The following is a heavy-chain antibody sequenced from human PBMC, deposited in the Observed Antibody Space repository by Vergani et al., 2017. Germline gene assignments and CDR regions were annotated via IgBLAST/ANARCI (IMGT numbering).Heavy chain of an antibody. D-gene: IGHD1-1*01. V-gene: IGHV3-30*03. J-gene: IGHJ1*01. Sequence: QVHLVESGGGVVQRGRSLRLSCVVSGFTASYYGMHGVREARGKGLEWVAVISYDGTQKYYADSVKGRFTISRDNSKSTLYLQMNSLRTEDTAVYYCATKSCGTPGCQIGYFREWGQGTLVTVSS. CDR1: GFTASYYG. CDR3: ATKSCGTPGCQIGYFRE. CDR2: ISYDGTQK.